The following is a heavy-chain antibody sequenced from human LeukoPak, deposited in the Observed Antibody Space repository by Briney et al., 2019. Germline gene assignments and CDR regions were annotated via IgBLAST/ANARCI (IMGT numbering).Heavy chain of an antibody. J-gene: IGHJ4*02. Sequence: SVKVPCKASGGTFSSYAISWVRQAPGQGLEWMGRIIPILGIANYAQKFQGRVTITADKSTSTAYMELSSLRSEDTAVYYCARGAVGATSFDYWGQGTLVTVSS. V-gene: IGHV1-69*04. CDR2: IIPILGIA. D-gene: IGHD1-26*01. CDR3: ARGAVGATSFDY. CDR1: GGTFSSYA.